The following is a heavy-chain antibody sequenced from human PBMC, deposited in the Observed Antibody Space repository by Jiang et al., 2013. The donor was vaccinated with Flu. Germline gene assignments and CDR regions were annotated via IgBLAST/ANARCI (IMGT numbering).Heavy chain of an antibody. J-gene: IGHJ2*01. V-gene: IGHV3-20*01. D-gene: IGHD5-18*01. CDR2: INWNGGST. Sequence: VQLLESGGGVVRPGGSLRLSCAASGFTFDDYGMSWVRQAPGKGLEWVSGINWNGGSTGYADSVKGRFTISRDNAKNSLYLQMNSLRAEDTALYHCARDQVPEDTAMEYWYFDLWGRGTWSLSPQ. CDR1: GFTFDDYG. CDR3: ARDQVPEDTAMEYWYFDL.